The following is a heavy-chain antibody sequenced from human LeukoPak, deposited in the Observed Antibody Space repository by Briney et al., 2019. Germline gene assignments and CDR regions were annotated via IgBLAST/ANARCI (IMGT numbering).Heavy chain of an antibody. Sequence: PSQTLSLTCTVSGGSISNGSYYWSWIRQPAGKGLEWIGRIYTSGSTNYNPSLTSRVTISVDPSKNQFSLKLSSVTATDTAVYYCARAPGGSYYDREYYYYYYMDVWGKGTTVTVSS. CDR2: IYTSGST. CDR1: GGSISNGSYY. J-gene: IGHJ6*03. V-gene: IGHV4-61*02. CDR3: ARAPGGSYYDREYYYYYYMDV. D-gene: IGHD1-26*01.